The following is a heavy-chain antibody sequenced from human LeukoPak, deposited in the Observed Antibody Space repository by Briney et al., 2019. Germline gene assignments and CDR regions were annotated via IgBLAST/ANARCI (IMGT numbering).Heavy chain of an antibody. CDR1: DGSISDNY. CDR3: ARRYVWRSYFDY. Sequence: SETVSLTCTVSDGSISDNYWSWIRQSPGKGLEWIGYIYFRGDTYYNPSLKSRVTISLETSKNQFSLELNSVTAADTAVYFCARRYVWRSYFDYWGRGTHVTVSS. V-gene: IGHV4-59*01. CDR2: IYFRGDT. J-gene: IGHJ4*02. D-gene: IGHD3-16*01.